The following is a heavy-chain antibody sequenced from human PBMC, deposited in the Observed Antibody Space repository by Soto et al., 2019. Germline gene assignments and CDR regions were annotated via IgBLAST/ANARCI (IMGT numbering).Heavy chain of an antibody. Sequence: ASVKVSCKASGYTFTSYGISWVRQAPGQGLEWMGWISAYNGNTNYAQKLQGRVTMTTDTSTRTAYMELRSLRSNDTAVYYCARDSGYCSGGSCYSVRVPEYFQHWGQGTLVTVSS. V-gene: IGHV1-18*01. D-gene: IGHD2-15*01. CDR2: ISAYNGNT. J-gene: IGHJ1*01. CDR1: GYTFTSYG. CDR3: ARDSGYCSGGSCYSVRVPEYFQH.